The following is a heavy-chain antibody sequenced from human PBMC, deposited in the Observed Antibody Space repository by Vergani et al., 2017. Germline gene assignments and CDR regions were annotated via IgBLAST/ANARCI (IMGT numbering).Heavy chain of an antibody. CDR2: INPSGGHT. CDR1: GYTFSNYH. CDR3: ARGDYGILTGYRY. V-gene: IGHV1-46*03. D-gene: IGHD3-9*01. J-gene: IGHJ4*02. Sequence: QVQVVQSGAEVKKSGASVKVSCKTSGYTFSNYHMHWVRQAPGQGLEWMGIINPSGGHTNYAQKFQGRVTMTRDTSTSTVDMELSSLRSEDTAIYYCARGDYGILTGYRYWGQGTLVTVSA.